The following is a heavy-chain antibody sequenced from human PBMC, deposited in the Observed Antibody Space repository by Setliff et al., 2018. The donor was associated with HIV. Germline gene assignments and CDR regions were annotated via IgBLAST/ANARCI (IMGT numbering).Heavy chain of an antibody. CDR3: VKDDHGSYDRLFYFDY. CDR1: GFTFRNYG. D-gene: IGHD4-17*01. CDR2: IRLDGSDK. Sequence: QPGGSLRLSCAASGFTFRNYGMHWVRQAPGKGLEWVAFIRLDGSDKFYADSVKGRFTISRDNSKNALYLQMDSLRDEDTAVYFCVKDDHGSYDRLFYFDYWGQGTLVTVSS. V-gene: IGHV3-30*02. J-gene: IGHJ4*02.